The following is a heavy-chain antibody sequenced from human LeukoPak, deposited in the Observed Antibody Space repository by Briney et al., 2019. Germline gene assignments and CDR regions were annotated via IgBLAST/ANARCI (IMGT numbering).Heavy chain of an antibody. CDR2: IIPIFGTA. CDR3: ARGDGGVAPRGWFDP. CDR1: GGTFSSYA. D-gene: IGHD6-6*01. Sequence: VASVKVSCKASGGTFSSYAISWVRQAPGQGLEWMGGIIPIFGTANYAQKFQGRVTITADKSTSTAYMELSSLRSEDTAVYYCARGDGGVAPRGWFDPWGQGTLVTVSS. J-gene: IGHJ5*02. V-gene: IGHV1-69*06.